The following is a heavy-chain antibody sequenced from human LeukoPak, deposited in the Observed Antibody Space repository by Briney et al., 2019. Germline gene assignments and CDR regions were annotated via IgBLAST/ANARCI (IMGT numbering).Heavy chain of an antibody. CDR1: GFTFSSYA. D-gene: IGHD4-17*01. Sequence: HSGGSLRLSCAASGFTFSSYAMHWVRQAPGKGLEWVAVISYDGSNKYYADSVKGRFTISRDNSKNTLYLQMNSRRAEDTALYYCAKVGHDYGDYGEAFDIWGQGTMVTVSS. J-gene: IGHJ3*02. V-gene: IGHV3-30-3*01. CDR3: AKVGHDYGDYGEAFDI. CDR2: ISYDGSNK.